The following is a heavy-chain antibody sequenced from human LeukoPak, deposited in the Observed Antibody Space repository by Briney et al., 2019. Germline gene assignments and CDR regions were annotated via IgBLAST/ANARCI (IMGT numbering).Heavy chain of an antibody. J-gene: IGHJ4*02. D-gene: IGHD2-2*01. V-gene: IGHV3-48*02. CDR3: ARGRVYCSGTSCYEDY. CDR2: ISSSSSTI. Sequence: GGSLRLSCAASGFTFSSYSMNWVRQAPGKGLEWVSYISSSSSTIYYADSVKGRFTISRDNAKNSLYLQMNSLRDEDTAVYYCARGRVYCSGTSCYEDYWGQGTLVTVSS. CDR1: GFTFSSYS.